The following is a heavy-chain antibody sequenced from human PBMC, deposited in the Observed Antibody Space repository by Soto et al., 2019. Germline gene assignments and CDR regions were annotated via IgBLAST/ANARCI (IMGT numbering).Heavy chain of an antibody. J-gene: IGHJ4*02. D-gene: IGHD6-6*01. CDR3: ARDRGQLVLDY. CDR2: LSSGGDAI. Sequence: QVQLVESGGGLVKPGGSLRLSCAASGFIFSDYFMSWLRQAPGKGLEWVAYLSSGGDAIYYADSVKGRFTISRDNAKKSLYLQMNSLEAEDAAVDYCARDRGQLVLDYWGQGILVTVSS. CDR1: GFIFSDYF. V-gene: IGHV3-11*01.